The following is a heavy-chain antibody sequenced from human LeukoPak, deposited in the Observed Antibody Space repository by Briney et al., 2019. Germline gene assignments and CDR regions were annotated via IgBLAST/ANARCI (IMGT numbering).Heavy chain of an antibody. J-gene: IGHJ5*02. CDR2: ISSSSTI. Sequence: GGSLRLSRAASGFTFSDYSMTWIRQAPGKGLEWVSYISSSSTIDYGDSVKGRYTISRDNAKNSLYLQMNSLRGEDTAVYYCARAPTVYCSFTHLWGEGTPVTVSS. CDR3: ARAPTVYCSFTHL. D-gene: IGHD6-6*01. V-gene: IGHV3-69-1*02. CDR1: GFTFSDYS.